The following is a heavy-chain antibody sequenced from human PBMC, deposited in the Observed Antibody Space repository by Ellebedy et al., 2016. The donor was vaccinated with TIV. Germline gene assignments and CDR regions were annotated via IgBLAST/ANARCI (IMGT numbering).Heavy chain of an antibody. J-gene: IGHJ6*02. D-gene: IGHD4-17*01. V-gene: IGHV3-15*01. CDR1: GFTFSSYA. CDR2: IKSKSDGGTT. Sequence: GGSLRLSXAASGFTFSSYAMHWVRQAPGKGLEWVGRIKSKSDGGTTDYAAPVQGRFTISRDDSQNTLYLQMNSLKTDDTAVYFCIYYGDYPYYYYYAMDVWGQGTTVTVSS. CDR3: IYYGDYPYYYYYAMDV.